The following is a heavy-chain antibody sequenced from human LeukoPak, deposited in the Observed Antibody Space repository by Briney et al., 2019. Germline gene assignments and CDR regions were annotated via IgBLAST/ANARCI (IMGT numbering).Heavy chain of an antibody. CDR1: GGSFSGYY. CDR2: INHSGST. J-gene: IGHJ4*02. D-gene: IGHD3-22*01. V-gene: IGHV4-34*01. CDR3: ARSVGYYDSSGYPFDY. Sequence: PSETLSLTCAVYGGSFSGYYWSWIRQPPGKGLEWIGEINHSGSTNYNPSLKSRVTISVDTSKNQFSPKLSSVTAADTAVYYCARSVGYYDSSGYPFDYWGQGTLVTVSS.